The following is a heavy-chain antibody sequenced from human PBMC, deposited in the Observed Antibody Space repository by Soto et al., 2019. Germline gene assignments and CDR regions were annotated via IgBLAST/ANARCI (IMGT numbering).Heavy chain of an antibody. CDR3: AKIITAAGTDY. CDR2: ISGGGSST. J-gene: IGHJ4*02. V-gene: IGHV3-23*01. CDR1: GFTFSNYV. D-gene: IGHD6-13*01. Sequence: PGGSLRLSCAASGFTFSNYVMTWVRQAPGKGLEWVSGISGGGSSTYYADSVKGRFTISRDDSKNTLYLQMNSLRAEDTAVYYCAKIITAAGTDYWGQGTLVTVSS.